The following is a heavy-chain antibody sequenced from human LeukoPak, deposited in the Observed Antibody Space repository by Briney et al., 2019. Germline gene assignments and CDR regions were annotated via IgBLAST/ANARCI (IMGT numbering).Heavy chain of an antibody. CDR1: GGTFSSYA. V-gene: IGHV1-69*13. CDR3: ARDHSGWYGDWFDP. Sequence: ASVKVSCKASGGTFSSYAISWVRQAPGQGLEWMGGIIPIFGTANYAQKFQGRVTITADESTSTAYMELRSLRSDDTAVYYCARDHSGWYGDWFDPWGQGTLVTVSS. J-gene: IGHJ5*02. CDR2: IIPIFGTA. D-gene: IGHD6-19*01.